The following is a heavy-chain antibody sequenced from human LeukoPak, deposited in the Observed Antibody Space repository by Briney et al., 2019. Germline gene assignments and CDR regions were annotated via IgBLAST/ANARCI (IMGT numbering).Heavy chain of an antibody. CDR2: IQNDGSNK. V-gene: IGHV3-30*02. J-gene: IGHJ4*02. D-gene: IGHD2-21*02. CDR1: GFTFSLYG. Sequence: GGSLRLSCAASGFTFSLYGIHWVRQAPGKGLEWVAFIQNDGSNKYYADSVKGRFTISRDNPKNTLYLQMNSLRPDGTAMYYCAKDRIVLVTATFDYWGQGTLVTVSS. CDR3: AKDRIVLVTATFDY.